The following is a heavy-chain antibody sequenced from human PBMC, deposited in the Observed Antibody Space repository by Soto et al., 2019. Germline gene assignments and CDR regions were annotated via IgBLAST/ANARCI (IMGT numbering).Heavy chain of an antibody. Sequence: ASVKVSCKASGYTFTGYYMHWVRQAPGQGLEWMGWINPNSGGTNYAQKFQGWVTMTRDTSISTAYMELSRLRSDDTAVYYCARGSYNWNYDHSVDYMDVWGKGTTVTVSS. V-gene: IGHV1-2*04. CDR3: ARGSYNWNYDHSVDYMDV. D-gene: IGHD1-7*01. CDR1: GYTFTGYY. J-gene: IGHJ6*03. CDR2: INPNSGGT.